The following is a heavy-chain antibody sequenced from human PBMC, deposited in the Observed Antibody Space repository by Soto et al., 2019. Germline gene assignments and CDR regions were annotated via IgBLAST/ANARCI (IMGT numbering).Heavy chain of an antibody. Sequence: NPSETLSLTCTISGGSISVYYWIWIRQPPGQALEWIGYIYDSGSPYYNPSLRSRGIISADTSKNQISLKLTSATAADTAVYDCARGVGSSPPRYWCRGTLVTVSS. CDR2: IYDSGSP. J-gene: IGHJ4*02. CDR1: GGSISVYY. D-gene: IGHD1-26*01. V-gene: IGHV4-59*01. CDR3: ARGVGSSPPRY.